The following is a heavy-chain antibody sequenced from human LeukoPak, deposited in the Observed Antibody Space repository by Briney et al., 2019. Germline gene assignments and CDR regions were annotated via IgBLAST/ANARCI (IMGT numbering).Heavy chain of an antibody. CDR3: ATSDLIAVASRPFDY. CDR1: GGSFSGYY. J-gene: IGHJ4*02. CDR2: INHSGST. Sequence: KPSETLSLTCAVYGGSFSGYYWSWIRQPPGKGLEWIGEINHSGSTNYNPSLKSPVTISVDTSKNQFSLKLSPVTAADTAMYYCATSDLIAVASRPFDYWGQGTLVTVSS. V-gene: IGHV4-34*01. D-gene: IGHD6-19*01.